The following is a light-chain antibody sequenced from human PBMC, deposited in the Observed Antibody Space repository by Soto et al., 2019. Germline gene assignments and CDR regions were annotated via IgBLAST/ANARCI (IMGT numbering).Light chain of an antibody. CDR3: SSYRSSSHVV. V-gene: IGLV2-14*01. CDR2: DVS. CDR1: SSDVGGYNY. Sequence: QSVLTQPASVSGSPGQSITISCTGTSSDVGGYNYVSWYQQHPGKAPKLMIYDVSNRPSGVSNRFSGSKSGNTASLTISGGQAEDEADYYCSSYRSSSHVVFGGGTKLTVL. J-gene: IGLJ2*01.